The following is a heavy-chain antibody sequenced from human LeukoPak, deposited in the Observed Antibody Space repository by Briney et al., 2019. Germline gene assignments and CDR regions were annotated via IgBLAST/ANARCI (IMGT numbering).Heavy chain of an antibody. J-gene: IGHJ4*02. Sequence: PGGSVRLSCAASGFAFSSYWMSWVRQAPGKGLEWVVNIKQDESEKYYVDSLKGRFTISRDNAKNSLYLQMDSLRAEDTAVYYCARDKIEGPTKLDYWGQGILVTVSS. V-gene: IGHV3-7*01. CDR1: GFAFSSYW. CDR3: ARDKIEGPTKLDY. CDR2: IKQDESEK. D-gene: IGHD1/OR15-1a*01.